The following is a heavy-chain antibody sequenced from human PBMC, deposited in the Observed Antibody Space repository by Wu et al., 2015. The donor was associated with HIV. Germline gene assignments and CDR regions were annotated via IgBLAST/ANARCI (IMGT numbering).Heavy chain of an antibody. CDR1: GYTFTSYY. D-gene: IGHD6-6*01. J-gene: IGHJ4*02. CDR2: INPSGGST. Sequence: VQLVQSGAEVKKPGASVKVSCKASGYTFTSYYMHWVRQAPGQGLEWMGIINPSGGSTNYAQKFQGRVTMTRDTSTSTVYMELSSLRSKDTAVYYCARDLGEYSSSSWVFDYWGQGTLVTVSS. CDR3: ARDLGEYSSSSWVFDY. V-gene: IGHV1-46*03.